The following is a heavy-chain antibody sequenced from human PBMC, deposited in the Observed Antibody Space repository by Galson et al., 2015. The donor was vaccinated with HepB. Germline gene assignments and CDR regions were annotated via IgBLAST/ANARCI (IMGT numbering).Heavy chain of an antibody. CDR1: GFTVSSNH. V-gene: IGHV3-53*01. J-gene: IGHJ3*02. D-gene: IGHD6-13*01. CDR2: IYSGGST. Sequence: SLRLSCAASGFTVSSNHMSWVRQAPGKGLEWVSVIYSGGSTYYADSVKGRFTISRDNSKNTLYLQMNSLRAEDTAVYYCASWYSSSWGAFDIWGQGTMVTVSS. CDR3: ASWYSSSWGAFDI.